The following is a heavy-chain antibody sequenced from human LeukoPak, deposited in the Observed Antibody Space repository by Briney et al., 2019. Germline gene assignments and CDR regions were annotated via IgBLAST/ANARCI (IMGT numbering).Heavy chain of an antibody. J-gene: IGHJ3*01. Sequence: RASVTLSCTASGYTFTGYYIHWMRQAPGQGLEWMGWINPKRGVTTYAQTVQGRVTMTRDTSITTAYMELTRLRSDDTTIYYCARESNYGDYGNAFDVWGQGTKVTVSS. D-gene: IGHD4-17*01. CDR1: GYTFTGYY. CDR3: ARESNYGDYGNAFDV. CDR2: INPKRGVT. V-gene: IGHV1-2*02.